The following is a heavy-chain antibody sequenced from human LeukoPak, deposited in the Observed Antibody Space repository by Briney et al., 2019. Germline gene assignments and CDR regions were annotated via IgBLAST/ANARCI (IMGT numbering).Heavy chain of an antibody. D-gene: IGHD2-15*01. Sequence: GGSLRLSCAASGFSFSSYEMHWVRQAPGKGLEWVSYISSSAGTIYYADSVKGRFTISRDNAKNSLYLQMNSLRADDTAVYYCARVQGGWYYFDYWGQGTLVTVSS. J-gene: IGHJ4*02. CDR1: GFSFSSYE. V-gene: IGHV3-48*03. CDR2: ISSSAGTI. CDR3: ARVQGGWYYFDY.